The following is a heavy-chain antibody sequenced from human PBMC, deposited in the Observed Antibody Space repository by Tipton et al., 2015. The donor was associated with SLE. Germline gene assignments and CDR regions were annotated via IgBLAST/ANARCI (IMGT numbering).Heavy chain of an antibody. CDR1: GGTLSSYT. J-gene: IGHJ2*01. Sequence: QLVQSGAEVKRPASSVKVSCKTSGGTLSSYTFSWVRQAPGQGLEWMGRIIPILGVTNYAQKFQGRVTITADKSTSTVYMELSSLRSDGTAVFYCTPTDGSIWSVYGSFHLWGLGTLVTFS. D-gene: IGHD6-13*01. CDR3: TPTDGSIWSVYGSFHL. CDR2: IIPILGVT. V-gene: IGHV1-69*09.